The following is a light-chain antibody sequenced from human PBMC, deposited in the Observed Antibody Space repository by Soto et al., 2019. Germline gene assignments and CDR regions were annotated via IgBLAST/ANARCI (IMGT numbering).Light chain of an antibody. J-gene: IGKJ5*01. CDR2: GAS. Sequence: EFVMKQSPATLSVTTGERATLSCRASQSVSNYLAWYQQKPGQAPRLLISGASTRATGIPARFSGSGSGTEFTLTISTLQSEDSAVYFCQQYHKWPPITFGQGTRLE. V-gene: IGKV3-15*01. CDR1: QSVSNY. CDR3: QQYHKWPPIT.